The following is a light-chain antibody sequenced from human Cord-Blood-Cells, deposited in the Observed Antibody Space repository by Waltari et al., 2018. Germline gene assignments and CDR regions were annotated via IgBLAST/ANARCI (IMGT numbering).Light chain of an antibody. CDR2: DAS. CDR1: QSVSSY. V-gene: IGKV3-11*01. J-gene: IGKJ4*01. Sequence: EIVLTQSPATLSLSPGERATLSCRASQSVSSYLAWYQQKPGQAPRLLIYDASNRATGIPAMFSGSASGTDFTLTISSLEPEDFAVYYCQQRSNWPTFGGGTKVEIK. CDR3: QQRSNWPT.